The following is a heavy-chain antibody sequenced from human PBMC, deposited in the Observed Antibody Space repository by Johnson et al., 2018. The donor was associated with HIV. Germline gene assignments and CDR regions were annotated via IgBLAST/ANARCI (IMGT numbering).Heavy chain of an antibody. CDR3: ARDRAVVTAIHDAFDI. D-gene: IGHD2-21*02. J-gene: IGHJ3*02. CDR1: GFTFSSYA. CDR2: IAYDGSNK. V-gene: IGHV3-30*04. Sequence: QVQLVESGGGLVQPGGSLRLSCAASGFTFSSYAMHWVRQAPGKGLEWVAVIAYDGSNKYYADSVKGRFTISRDNSKNTLYLQMNSLRAEDTALYYCARDRAVVTAIHDAFDIWGQGTMVTVSS.